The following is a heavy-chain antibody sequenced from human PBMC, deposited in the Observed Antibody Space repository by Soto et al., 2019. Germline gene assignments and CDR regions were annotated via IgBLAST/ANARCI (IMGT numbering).Heavy chain of an antibody. D-gene: IGHD2-21*02. CDR3: AKELAQYCGGDCPLYX. J-gene: IGHJ4*02. Sequence: GGSLRLSFATSGFTFSTYGMHWVRQAPGKGLEWVAVMSYDGNDKYYADSVKVRFTISRDNSKNTLYLQMNSLRTEDTAVYYCAKELAQYCGGDCPLYXWGQGSLFTVSX. V-gene: IGHV3-30*18. CDR2: MSYDGNDK. CDR1: GFTFSTYG.